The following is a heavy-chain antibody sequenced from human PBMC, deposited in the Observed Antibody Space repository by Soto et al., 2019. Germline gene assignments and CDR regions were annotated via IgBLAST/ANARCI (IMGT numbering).Heavy chain of an antibody. CDR2: TYYKSKRFN. D-gene: IGHD3-10*01. V-gene: IGHV6-1*01. CDR3: ARGAMYGSGSYSVFDY. J-gene: IGHJ4*02. CDR1: GDSVSSNSAA. Sequence: PSQTLSLTCAISGDSVSSNSAAWSWIRQSPSRGLEWLGRTYYKSKRFNDYAIPVKSRMTINPDTSKNQFFLHLNSVTPEDTAVYYCARGAMYGSGSYSVFDYWGQGIPVTVSS.